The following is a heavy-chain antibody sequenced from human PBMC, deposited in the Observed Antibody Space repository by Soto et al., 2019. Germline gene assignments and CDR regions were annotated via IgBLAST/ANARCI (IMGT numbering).Heavy chain of an antibody. J-gene: IGHJ6*03. D-gene: IGHD3-10*01. CDR2: IIPILGIA. Sequence: QVQLVQSGAEVKKPGSSVKVSCKASGGTFSSYTFSWVRQAPGQGLEWMGRIIPILGIANYAQKFQGRVTITADKSTSTAYMELSTLRSEGTAVYYCARDLPFYYGSGHDTNYYYYMDVWGEGTTVTVSS. CDR1: GGTFSSYT. CDR3: ARDLPFYYGSGHDTNYYYYMDV. V-gene: IGHV1-69*08.